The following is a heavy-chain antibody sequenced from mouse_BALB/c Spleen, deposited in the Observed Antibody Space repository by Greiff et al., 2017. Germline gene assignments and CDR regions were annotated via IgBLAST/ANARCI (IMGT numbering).Heavy chain of an antibody. J-gene: IGHJ4*01. CDR2: ISTYYGDA. CDR3: ARSGYGSSYYAMDY. CDR1: GYTFTDYA. D-gene: IGHD1-1*01. Sequence: VKLQESGAELVRPGVSVKISCKGSGYTFTDYAMHWVKQSHAKSLEWIGVISTYYGDASYNQKFKGKATMTVDKSSSTAYMELARLTSEDSAIYYCARSGYGSSYYAMDYWGQGTSVTVSS. V-gene: IGHV1S137*01.